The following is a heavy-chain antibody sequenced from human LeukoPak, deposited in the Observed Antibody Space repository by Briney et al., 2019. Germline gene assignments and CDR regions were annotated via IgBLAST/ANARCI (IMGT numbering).Heavy chain of an antibody. J-gene: IGHJ6*02. CDR1: GGSFSGYY. D-gene: IGHD6-6*01. CDR2: INHSGST. V-gene: IGHV4-34*01. CDR3: ARDRAAPRYYYYGMDV. Sequence: SETLSLTCAVYGGSFSGYYWSWIRQPPGKGLEWIGEINHSGSTNYNPSLKSRVTISVDTSKNQFSLKLSSVTAADTAVYYCARDRAAPRYYYYGMDVWGQGTTVTASS.